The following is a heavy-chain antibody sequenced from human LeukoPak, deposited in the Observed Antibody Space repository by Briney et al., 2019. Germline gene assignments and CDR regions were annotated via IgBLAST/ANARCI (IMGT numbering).Heavy chain of an antibody. V-gene: IGHV3-48*02. Sequence: GGSLRLSCAASGFTFSGYSMNWVRQAPGKGLEWVSYISSTSSTIYYADSVKGRFTISRDNAKKSLYLQMNSLRDEDTAVYYCARGTSSGRGAFDIWGQGTMVTVSS. J-gene: IGHJ3*02. D-gene: IGHD3-3*01. CDR1: GFTFSGYS. CDR2: ISSTSSTI. CDR3: ARGTSSGRGAFDI.